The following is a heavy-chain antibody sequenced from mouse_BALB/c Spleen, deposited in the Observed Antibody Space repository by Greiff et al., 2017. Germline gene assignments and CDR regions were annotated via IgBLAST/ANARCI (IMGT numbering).Heavy chain of an antibody. CDR1: GFTFSSYT. V-gene: IGHV5-6-4*01. Sequence: EVMLVESGGGLVKPGGSLKLSCAASGFTFSSYTMSWVRQTPEKRLEWVATISSGGSYTYYPDSVKGRFTISRDNAKNTLYLQMSSLKSEDTAMYYCTTHYGNYGAYWGQGTLVTVSA. CDR3: TTHYGNYGAY. D-gene: IGHD2-1*01. J-gene: IGHJ3*01. CDR2: ISSGGSYT.